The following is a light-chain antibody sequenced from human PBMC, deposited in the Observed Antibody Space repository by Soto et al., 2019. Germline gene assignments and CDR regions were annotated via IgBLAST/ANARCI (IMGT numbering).Light chain of an antibody. J-gene: IGKJ2*01. V-gene: IGKV3-15*01. Sequence: ELGLTNSPATLSCPQGERATPSCRASRVFGSNLAWYHQKPGKVPRLLIYGASTRATSVPARFSGSGSGTEFTLTINSLQSEDFAVYYCQQYSKWPPYTFGQGTKLEIK. CDR3: QQYSKWPPYT. CDR1: RVFGSN. CDR2: GAS.